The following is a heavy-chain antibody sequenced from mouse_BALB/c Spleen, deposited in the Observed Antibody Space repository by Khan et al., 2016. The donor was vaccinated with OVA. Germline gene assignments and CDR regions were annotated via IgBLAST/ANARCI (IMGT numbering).Heavy chain of an antibody. Sequence: VQLQESGPGLVAPSQSLSITCTVSGFSLTNYGVHWVRQPPGKGLEWLGLIWAGGSTNYNSALMSRLSINKDNSKSQVFLKMNSLQTDDTAMYYSARDYGSSYEYFDVWGAGTTVTVSS. CDR3: ARDYGSSYEYFDV. D-gene: IGHD1-1*01. CDR2: IWAGGST. CDR1: GFSLTNYG. J-gene: IGHJ1*01. V-gene: IGHV2-9*02.